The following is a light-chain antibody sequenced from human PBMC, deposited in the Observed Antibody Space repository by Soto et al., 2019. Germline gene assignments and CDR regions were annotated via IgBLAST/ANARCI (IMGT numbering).Light chain of an antibody. J-gene: IGKJ2*03. CDR3: QQYNNWPARG. V-gene: IGKV3-15*01. CDR2: GAS. Sequence: EIVMTQSPATLSVSPGERATLSCRASQSVSSNLAWYQQKPGQAPRLLIYGASTRATGIPARFSGSGSGTEFTLTISSLQSEDFAVYYCQQYNNWPARGFGQGTKLEIK. CDR1: QSVSSN.